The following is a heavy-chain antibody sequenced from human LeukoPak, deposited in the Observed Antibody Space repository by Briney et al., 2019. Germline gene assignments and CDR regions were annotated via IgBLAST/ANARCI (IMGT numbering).Heavy chain of an antibody. Sequence: PGGSLRLSCAASGFTFSSYGMSWGRQAPGKGLEWVSTISGSGGSTYYADSVKGRVTISRDNSKNTLYLQMNSVRAEDTALYYCAKGHAFDIWGQGTMVSVSS. J-gene: IGHJ3*02. CDR2: ISGSGGST. CDR1: GFTFSSYG. CDR3: AKGHAFDI. V-gene: IGHV3-23*01.